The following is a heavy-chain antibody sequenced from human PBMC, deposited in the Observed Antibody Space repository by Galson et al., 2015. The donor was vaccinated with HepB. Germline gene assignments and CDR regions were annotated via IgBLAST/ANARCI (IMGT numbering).Heavy chain of an antibody. J-gene: IGHJ4*02. D-gene: IGHD4-23*01. V-gene: IGHV3-53*01. CDR3: ARLYGGNRLVDY. Sequence: SLRLSCAASGFTVSSNYMSWVRQAPGKGLEWVSVIYSGGSTYYADSVKGRFTISRDNSKNTLYLQMNSLRAEDTAVYYCARLYGGNRLVDYWGQGTLVTVSS. CDR2: IYSGGST. CDR1: GFTVSSNY.